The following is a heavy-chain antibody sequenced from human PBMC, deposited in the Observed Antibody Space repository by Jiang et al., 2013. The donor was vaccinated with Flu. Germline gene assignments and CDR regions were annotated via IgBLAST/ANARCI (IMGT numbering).Heavy chain of an antibody. V-gene: IGHV1-69*01. D-gene: IGHD2-2*02. J-gene: IGHJ4*02. CDR1: GGTFSSYA. CDR3: ARMKSLGYCSSTSCYKGKGGGAEFDY. Sequence: SSVKVSCKASGGTFSSYAISWVRQAPGQGLEWMGGIIPIFGTANYAQKFQGRVTITADESTSTAYMELSSLRSEDTAVYYCARMKSLGYCSSTSCYKGKGGGAEFDYWGQGTLVTVSS. CDR2: IIPIFGTA.